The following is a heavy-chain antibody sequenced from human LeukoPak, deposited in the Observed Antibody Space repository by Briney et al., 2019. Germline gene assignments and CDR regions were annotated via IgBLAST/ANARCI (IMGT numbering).Heavy chain of an antibody. CDR1: GGXVSSTNC. J-gene: IGHJ4*02. V-gene: IGHV4-4*02. Sequence: SETLSLTCVVSGGXVSSTNCWTWIRQPPGKVLEWIGEVHLDGRTNFNPSLKSRLTMSVDLSENHVSLTLTSVTAADTAVYYCAREGGFYRPLDYSGQGTLVTVSS. D-gene: IGHD6-25*01. CDR3: AREGGFYRPLDY. CDR2: VHLDGRT.